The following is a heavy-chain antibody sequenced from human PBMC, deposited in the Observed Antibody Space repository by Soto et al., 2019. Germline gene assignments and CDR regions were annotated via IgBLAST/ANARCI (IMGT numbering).Heavy chain of an antibody. V-gene: IGHV4-4*02. Sequence: SETLSLTCAVSGGSISSTNWWNWVRQPPGKGLEWIGEIDHSGSTNYNPSLKSRVTMSVDKPKNQFSLKLSSVTAADTAVYYCVRDSGNGWKYFQHWGQGTLVTVSS. D-gene: IGHD6-19*01. J-gene: IGHJ1*01. CDR1: GGSISSTNW. CDR3: VRDSGNGWKYFQH. CDR2: IDHSGST.